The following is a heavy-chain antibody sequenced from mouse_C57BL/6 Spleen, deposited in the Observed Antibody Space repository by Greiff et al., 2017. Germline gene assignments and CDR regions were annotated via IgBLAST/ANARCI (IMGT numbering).Heavy chain of an antibody. CDR2: INPNNGGT. J-gene: IGHJ2*01. CDR1: GYTFTDYY. CDR3: ARLGDVYFFDY. Sequence: VQLQQSGPELVKPGASVKISCKASGYTFTDYYMNWVKQSHGKSLEWIGDINPNNGGTSYNQKFKGKATLTVDKSSSTAYMELRSLTSEDSAVXYCARLGDVYFFDYWGQGTTLTVSA. V-gene: IGHV1-26*01.